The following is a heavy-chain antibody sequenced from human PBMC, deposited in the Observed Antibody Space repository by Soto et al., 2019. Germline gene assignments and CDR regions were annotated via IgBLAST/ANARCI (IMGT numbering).Heavy chain of an antibody. Sequence: QVQLVQSGAEVKKPGSSVKVSCKASGGTFSSYAISWVRQAPGQGLEWMGGVIPIFGTANYAQKFQGRVTITADESTSTAYMELSSLRSEDTAVYYCARLRLGELSTNPSIDYWGQGTLVTVSS. D-gene: IGHD3-16*02. CDR1: GGTFSSYA. V-gene: IGHV1-69*12. CDR2: VIPIFGTA. CDR3: ARLRLGELSTNPSIDY. J-gene: IGHJ4*02.